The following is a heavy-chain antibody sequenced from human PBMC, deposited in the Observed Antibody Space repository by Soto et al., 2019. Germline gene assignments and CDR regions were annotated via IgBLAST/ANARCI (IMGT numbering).Heavy chain of an antibody. V-gene: IGHV4-31*11. Sequence: SXTLSLTCAVYGGSLSGYYWSWIRQHPGKGLEWIGYIYYSGGTYYNPSLKSRVTISVDTSKNQFSLKLSSVTAADTAVYYCARVDVLRYFDIDYWGQGTLVTVSS. J-gene: IGHJ4*02. CDR3: ARVDVLRYFDIDY. CDR2: IYYSGGT. D-gene: IGHD3-9*01. CDR1: GGSLSGYY.